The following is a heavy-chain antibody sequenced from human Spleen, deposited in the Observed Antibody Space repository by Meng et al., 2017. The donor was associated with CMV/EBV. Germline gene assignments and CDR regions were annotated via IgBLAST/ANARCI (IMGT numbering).Heavy chain of an antibody. V-gene: IGHV4-61*01. CDR1: GGPVNSGSYH. CDR2: TGST. Sequence: LTCPVSGGPVNSGSYHWNWIRQPPGKGLEWIGQTGSTNYDPSLKSRVTISVDTSKNQFSLKLSSVTAADTAVYYCASLIAGGSGRGYWGQGTLVTVSS. D-gene: IGHD1-26*01. CDR3: ASLIAGGSGRGY. J-gene: IGHJ4*02.